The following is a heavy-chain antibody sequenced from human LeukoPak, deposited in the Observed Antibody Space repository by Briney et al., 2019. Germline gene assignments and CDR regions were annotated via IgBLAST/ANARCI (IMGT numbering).Heavy chain of an antibody. CDR3: ARSDILTGYSLNWFDP. V-gene: IGHV1-18*01. CDR2: ISAYNGNT. Sequence: ASVKVSCKASGYTFTSYGISWVRQAPGQGLEWMGWISAYNGNTNYAQKLQGGVTMTTDTSTSTAYMELRSLRSDDTAVYYCARSDILTGYSLNWFDPWGQGTLVTVSS. D-gene: IGHD3-9*01. J-gene: IGHJ5*02. CDR1: GYTFTSYG.